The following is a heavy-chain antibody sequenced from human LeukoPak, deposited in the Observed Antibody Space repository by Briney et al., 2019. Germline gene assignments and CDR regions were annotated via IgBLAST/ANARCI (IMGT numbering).Heavy chain of an antibody. V-gene: IGHV3-23*01. CDR1: GFTFSSYA. J-gene: IGHJ4*02. CDR3: AKDIRVYAWRLDGDY. Sequence: GGSRRLSCAASGFTFSSYAMRWVRQSPGKGLEWVSAISGSGGSTYYADSVKGRFTISRDNSKNTLYLQMNSLRAEDTAVYYCAKDIRVYAWRLDGDYWGQGTLVTVSS. CDR2: ISGSGGST. D-gene: IGHD2-8*01.